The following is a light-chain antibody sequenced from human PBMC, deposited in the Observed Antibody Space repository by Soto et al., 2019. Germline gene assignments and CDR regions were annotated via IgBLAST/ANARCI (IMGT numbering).Light chain of an antibody. CDR3: WSYAGNTIFV. V-gene: IGLV2-23*03. CDR2: EGS. J-gene: IGLJ2*01. Sequence: QSVLTQPASVSGSPGQSITISCTGASSDVGSYNLVSWYQQHPGKVPKLIIYEGSKRPSGVSNRFSGSKSGNTASLTISGLQAEDEAYYYCWSYAGNTIFVFGGGTKVTVL. CDR1: SSDVGSYNL.